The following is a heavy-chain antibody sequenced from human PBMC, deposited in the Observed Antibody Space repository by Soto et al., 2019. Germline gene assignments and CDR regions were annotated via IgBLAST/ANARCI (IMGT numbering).Heavy chain of an antibody. V-gene: IGHV3-15*07. Sequence: EVQLVESGGGLVKPGGSLRLSCAASGFTFSNAWMNWVRQAPGKGLEWVGRIKSKTDGGTTDYAAPVKGRFTISRDDSKNTLHLQMNSLKTEDTAVYYCTTDPNIRSYDFWSGYDNWFDPWGQGTLVTVSS. CDR1: GFTFSNAW. D-gene: IGHD3-3*01. J-gene: IGHJ5*02. CDR2: IKSKTDGGTT. CDR3: TTDPNIRSYDFWSGYDNWFDP.